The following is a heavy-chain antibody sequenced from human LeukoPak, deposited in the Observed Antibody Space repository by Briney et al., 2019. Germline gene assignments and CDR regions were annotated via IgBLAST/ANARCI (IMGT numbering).Heavy chain of an antibody. J-gene: IGHJ4*02. D-gene: IGHD1-26*01. Sequence: PGGSLRLSCAASGFTVSRYYISWVRQAPGKGLEWVSSISRSSDYIYYADSVKGRFTISRDNAKNSLYLQMNSLRAEDTAVYYCAREELSYWGQGTLVTVSS. CDR3: AREELSY. CDR1: GFTVSRYY. CDR2: ISRSSDYI. V-gene: IGHV3-21*01.